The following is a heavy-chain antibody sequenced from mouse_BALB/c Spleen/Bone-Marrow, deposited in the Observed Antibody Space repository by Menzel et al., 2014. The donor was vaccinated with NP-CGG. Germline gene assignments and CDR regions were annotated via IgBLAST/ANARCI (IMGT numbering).Heavy chain of an antibody. CDR2: INPSNGRT. J-gene: IGHJ4*01. Sequence: LVESGAELVKPGASVKLSCKASGYTFTSYWMHWVKQRPGQGLEWIGEINPSNGRTNYNEKFKSKATLTVDKSSSTAYMQLSSLTSEGSAVYYCARRGAGYYAMDYWGQGTSVTVSS. CDR1: GYTFTSYW. V-gene: IGHV1S81*02. CDR3: ARRGAGYYAMDY.